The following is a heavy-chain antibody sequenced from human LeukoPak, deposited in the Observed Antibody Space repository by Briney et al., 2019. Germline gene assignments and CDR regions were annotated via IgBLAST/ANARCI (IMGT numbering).Heavy chain of an antibody. D-gene: IGHD3-3*01. Sequence: ASVKVSCKASGYTFTSYGISWVRQAPGQGLEWMGWISAYNGNTNYAQKLQGRVTMTTDTSTSTAYMELRSLRSDDTAVYYCARDISGITIFLTGDAFDIWGQGTMVTVSS. J-gene: IGHJ3*02. CDR2: ISAYNGNT. CDR3: ARDISGITIFLTGDAFDI. CDR1: GYTFTSYG. V-gene: IGHV1-18*01.